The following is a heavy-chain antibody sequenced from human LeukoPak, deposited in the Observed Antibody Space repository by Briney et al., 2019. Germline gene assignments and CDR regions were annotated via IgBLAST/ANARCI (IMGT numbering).Heavy chain of an antibody. CDR3: ARVGSNQWLDY. V-gene: IGHV3-48*01. D-gene: IGHD6-19*01. CDR2: ISGGSSTI. Sequence: GGSLRLSCAASGFTLSSYSMNWVRQAPGKGLEWVSYISGGSSTIYNADSVKGRFTISRDNAKNLLYLLMDTLRAEDTAVYYCARVGSNQWLDYWGQGTLITVSS. CDR1: GFTLSSYS. J-gene: IGHJ4*02.